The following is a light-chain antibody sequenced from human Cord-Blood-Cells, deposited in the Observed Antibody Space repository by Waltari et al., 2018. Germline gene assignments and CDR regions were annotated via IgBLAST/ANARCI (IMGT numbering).Light chain of an antibody. CDR3: QQYNNWPPSNCGT. J-gene: IGKJ1*01. V-gene: IGKV3-15*01. CDR1: PGVSSN. CDR2: GAA. Sequence: EIVMTQSPATLSVSPGVRATLLCSASPGVSSNLAWYKQKPGQAPRLLTSGAATRATGIPARFSGSGSGTAFTLTISSLQSEDFAVYYCQQYNNWPPSNCGTVGQGTKVEIK.